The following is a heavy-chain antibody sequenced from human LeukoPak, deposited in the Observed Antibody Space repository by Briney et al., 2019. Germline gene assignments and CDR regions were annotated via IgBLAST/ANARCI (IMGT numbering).Heavy chain of an antibody. CDR1: GYTFSSYA. Sequence: PQASVKVSCTASGYTFSSYAMNWVRQAPGQGLEFMGWINTSNGNPTYAQAFTGRFVFSVDTSISTAYLQMSSLKTEDTAVYYCVSMGSDSFDIWGQGTMIIVSS. D-gene: IGHD3-22*01. CDR3: VSMGSDSFDI. CDR2: INTSNGNP. J-gene: IGHJ3*02. V-gene: IGHV7-4-1*02.